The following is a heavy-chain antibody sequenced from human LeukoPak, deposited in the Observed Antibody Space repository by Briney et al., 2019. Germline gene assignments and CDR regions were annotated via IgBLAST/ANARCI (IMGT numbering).Heavy chain of an antibody. CDR2: MNPSSGNT. V-gene: IGHV1-8*01. Sequence: ASVKVSCKASGYMFTSYDINWVRRATGQGLEWMGWMNPSSGNTGYAQKFQGRVTMTTDTSTSTAYMDLRSLISDDTAVYYCARGFPPRRNYDTSGYYSYYFDYWGQGTLVTVSS. D-gene: IGHD3-22*01. J-gene: IGHJ4*02. CDR3: ARGFPPRRNYDTSGYYSYYFDY. CDR1: GYMFTSYD.